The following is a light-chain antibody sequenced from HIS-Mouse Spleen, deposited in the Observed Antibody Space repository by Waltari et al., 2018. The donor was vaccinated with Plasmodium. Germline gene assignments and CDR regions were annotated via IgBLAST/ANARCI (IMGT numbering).Light chain of an antibody. CDR3: CSYAGSSTWV. CDR1: SSDAGRDNL. CDR2: EGS. Sequence: QSALTQPVSESGSPGQSIPISCTGTSSDAGRDNLVSWSQQHPGKAPKLMIYEGSKRPSGVSNRFAGSKSGNTASLTISGLQAEDEADYYCCSYAGSSTWVFGGGTKLTVL. J-gene: IGLJ3*02. V-gene: IGLV2-23*01.